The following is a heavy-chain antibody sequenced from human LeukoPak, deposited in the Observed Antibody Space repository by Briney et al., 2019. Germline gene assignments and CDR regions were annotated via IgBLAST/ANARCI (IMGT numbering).Heavy chain of an antibody. CDR1: GGSISSYY. CDR3: ARGGSGFDI. D-gene: IGHD3-16*01. Sequence: SETLSLTCTVSGGSISSYYWSWIRQPPGKGLEWIGYIHNSGFSYYNPSLESRVTMSLDMSKNQISLKLNSVTAADTAIFYCARGGSGFDIWGQGTTVTVSS. V-gene: IGHV4-4*09. CDR2: IHNSGFS. J-gene: IGHJ3*02.